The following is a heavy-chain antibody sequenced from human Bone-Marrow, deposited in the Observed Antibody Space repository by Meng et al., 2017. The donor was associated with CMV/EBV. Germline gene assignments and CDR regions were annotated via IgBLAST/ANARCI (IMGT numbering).Heavy chain of an antibody. Sequence: VAGGAISDYDWNWIRQPAGKGLEWIGRIYISGSTNYNPSLRSRLTLSVDTSKNQFSLKLSSVTAADTAVYYCARGVNILSGYYYFDNWGQGILVTVSS. CDR3: ARGVNILSGYYYFDN. J-gene: IGHJ4*02. D-gene: IGHD3-9*01. CDR1: GGAISDYD. V-gene: IGHV4-4*07. CDR2: IYISGST.